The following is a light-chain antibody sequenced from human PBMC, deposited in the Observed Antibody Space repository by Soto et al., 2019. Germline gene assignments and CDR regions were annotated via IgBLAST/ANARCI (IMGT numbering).Light chain of an antibody. CDR3: QQRSNWGIL. CDR1: QSVSSY. J-gene: IGKJ3*01. Sequence: EIVLTQSPATLSLSPGERATLSCRASQSVSSYLAWYQQKPGQAPRLLIYDASNRATGIPARFSGSGSGTDFTLTISSLEPEDFVVYYCQQRSNWGILFGPGTKVDIK. V-gene: IGKV3-11*01. CDR2: DAS.